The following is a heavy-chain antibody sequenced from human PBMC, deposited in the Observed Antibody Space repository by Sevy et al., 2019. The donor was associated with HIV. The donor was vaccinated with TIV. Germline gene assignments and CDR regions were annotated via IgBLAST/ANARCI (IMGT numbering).Heavy chain of an antibody. D-gene: IGHD1-1*01. CDR3: ARDSTTRPRVLDY. CDR2: IYFTGNT. CDR1: GGSISSYF. Sequence: SETLSLTCGVSGGSISSYFWTWVRQSPGKGLEWIGNIYFTGNTDYSPSLKRRVTLSLDTSKSQFSLTLKSVTAADTAIYFCARDSTTRPRVLDYWGQGTLVTVSS. V-gene: IGHV4-59*01. J-gene: IGHJ4*02.